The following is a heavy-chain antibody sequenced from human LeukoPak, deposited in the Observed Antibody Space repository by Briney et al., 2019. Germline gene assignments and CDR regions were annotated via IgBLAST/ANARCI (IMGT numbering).Heavy chain of an antibody. CDR2: IYYSGST. V-gene: IGHV4-59*01. D-gene: IGHD3-10*01. Sequence: PSETLSLTCTVSGGSLSSYYWSWVRQPPGKGLEWIGYIYYSGSTNYNPSLKSRVTISVDTSKNQFSLKLSSVTAADTAVYYCARDHGFGESEFDYWGQGTLVTVSS. CDR1: GGSLSSYY. CDR3: ARDHGFGESEFDY. J-gene: IGHJ4*02.